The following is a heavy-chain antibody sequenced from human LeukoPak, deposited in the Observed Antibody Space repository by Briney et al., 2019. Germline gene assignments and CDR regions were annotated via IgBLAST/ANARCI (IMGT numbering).Heavy chain of an antibody. J-gene: IGHJ4*02. V-gene: IGHV1-2*02. CDR1: GYTFTGYY. CDR2: LNPNRCGT. CDR3: ATDGAVAGTAYPEY. Sequence: GASVRVSFKASGYTFTGYYIHWVRQAPGQGGGRMGWLNPNRCGTKYAQNFHGRFTMTRDTSITTAYMELSSLTSDDTALYYCATDGAVAGTAYPEYWGQGTLVTVSS. D-gene: IGHD6-19*01.